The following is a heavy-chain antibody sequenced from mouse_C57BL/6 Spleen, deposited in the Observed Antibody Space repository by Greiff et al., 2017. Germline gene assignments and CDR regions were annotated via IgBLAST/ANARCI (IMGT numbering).Heavy chain of an antibody. D-gene: IGHD1-1*01. Sequence: QVQLQQSGAELVKPGASVKISCKASGYAFSSYWMNWVKQRPGKGLEWIGQIYPGDGDTNYNGKFKGKATLTADKSSSTPYMQLSSLTSEDYAVYFCARSNYDISFFAYWGQGTLVTVSA. V-gene: IGHV1-80*01. CDR1: GYAFSSYW. CDR2: IYPGDGDT. J-gene: IGHJ3*01. CDR3: ARSNYDISFFAY.